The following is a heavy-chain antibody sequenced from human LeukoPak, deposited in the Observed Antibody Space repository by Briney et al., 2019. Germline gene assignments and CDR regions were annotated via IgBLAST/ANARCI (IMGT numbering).Heavy chain of an antibody. CDR2: ISSSSSYI. V-gene: IGHV3-21*01. D-gene: IGHD3-22*01. J-gene: IGHJ3*02. CDR3: ARDLRVVPRAFAI. Sequence: PGGSLRLSCAASGFTFSSYSMNWVRQAPGKGLEWVSSISSSSSYIYYADSVKGRFTISRDNAKNSLYLQMNSLRAEDTSVYYCARDLRVVPRAFAIWGQGTMVTVSS. CDR1: GFTFSSYS.